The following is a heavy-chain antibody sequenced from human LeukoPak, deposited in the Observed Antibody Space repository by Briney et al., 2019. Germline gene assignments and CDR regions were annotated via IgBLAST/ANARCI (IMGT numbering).Heavy chain of an antibody. Sequence: SETLSLTCTVSGYSISSGYYWGWIRQPPGKGLEWIGEINHSGSTNYNPSLKSRVTISVDTSKNQFSLKMTSVTAADTAVYYCARRATADSSGYYSIFFDSWGQGILVTVSS. CDR2: INHSGST. D-gene: IGHD3-22*01. CDR3: ARRATADSSGYYSIFFDS. J-gene: IGHJ4*02. V-gene: IGHV4-38-2*02. CDR1: GYSISSGYY.